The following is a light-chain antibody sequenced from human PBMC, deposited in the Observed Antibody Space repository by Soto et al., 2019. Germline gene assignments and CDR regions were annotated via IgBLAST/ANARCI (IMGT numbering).Light chain of an antibody. J-gene: IGKJ2*01. CDR3: QQYNNWPPYT. CDR2: GAS. Sequence: EIVMTQSPAALSVSPGERATLSCRASQSVSTNLAWYQQKPGQAPRLLIYGASTRATGIPARFSGSGSGTEFTLTISSLQSEDFAVYYCQQYNNWPPYTFGQGTQGGYQ. V-gene: IGKV3-15*01. CDR1: QSVSTN.